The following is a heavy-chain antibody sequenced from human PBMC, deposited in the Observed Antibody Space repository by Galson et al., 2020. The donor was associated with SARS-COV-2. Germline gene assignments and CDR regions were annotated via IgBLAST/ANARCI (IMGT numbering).Heavy chain of an antibody. CDR3: ARVIGYCSGGSCQKHKNWFDP. D-gene: IGHD2-15*01. V-gene: IGHV3-7*01. Sequence: GGSLRLSCAASGFTFSSYWMSWVRQAPGKGLEWVANIKQDGSEKYYVDSVKGRFTISRDNAKNSLYLQRNSLRAEDTAVYYCARVIGYCSGGSCQKHKNWFDPWGQGTLVTVSS. CDR1: GFTFSSYW. J-gene: IGHJ5*02. CDR2: IKQDGSEK.